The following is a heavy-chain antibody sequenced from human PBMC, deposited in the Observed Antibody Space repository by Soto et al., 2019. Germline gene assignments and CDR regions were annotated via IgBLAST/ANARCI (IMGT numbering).Heavy chain of an antibody. CDR2: IYPGDSDT. Sequence: XDSVKVTCKCSGHSFTSYGIGLVLQMPGKGLEWMGIIYPGDSDTRYSPSFQGQVTISADKSISTAYLQWSSLKASDTAMYYCARHGGYSGYDSRGFYYYYYGMDVWGQGTTVTVSS. CDR1: GHSFTSYG. CDR3: ARHGGYSGYDSRGFYYYYYGMDV. J-gene: IGHJ6*02. D-gene: IGHD5-12*01. V-gene: IGHV5-51*01.